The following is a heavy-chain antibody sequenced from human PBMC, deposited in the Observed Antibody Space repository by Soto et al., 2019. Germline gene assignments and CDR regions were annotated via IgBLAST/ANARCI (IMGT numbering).Heavy chain of an antibody. CDR2: ISGSGGST. CDR1: GFTFSSYA. CDR3: AKDQRRFLEWRPSGEFDY. D-gene: IGHD3-3*01. V-gene: IGHV3-23*01. J-gene: IGHJ4*02. Sequence: EVQLLESGGGLVQPGGSLRLSCAASGFTFSSYAMSWVRQAPGKGLEWVAAISGSGGSTYYADSVKGRFTISRDNSKNTLYLQMNSLRAEDTAVYYCAKDQRRFLEWRPSGEFDYWGQGTLVTVSS.